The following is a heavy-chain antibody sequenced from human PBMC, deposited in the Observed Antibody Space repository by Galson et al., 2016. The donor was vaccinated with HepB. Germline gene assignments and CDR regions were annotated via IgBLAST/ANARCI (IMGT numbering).Heavy chain of an antibody. CDR3: ARVLYFYYGRDV. CDR1: GFTFSDYY. Sequence: LRLSCAASGFTFSDYYMSWIRQAPGKGLEWVSYIGKSDSTIYYADSVKGRFTISRDNAKNSLYLQMNSLRGEDTAVYYCARVLYFYYGRDVWGQGTTVTVSS. D-gene: IGHD2/OR15-2a*01. J-gene: IGHJ6*02. CDR2: IGKSDSTI. V-gene: IGHV3-11*01.